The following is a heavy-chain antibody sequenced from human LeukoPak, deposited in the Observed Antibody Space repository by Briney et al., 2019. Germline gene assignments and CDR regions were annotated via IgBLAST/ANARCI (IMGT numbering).Heavy chain of an antibody. CDR1: GFTFSSYG. Sequence: PGGSLRLPCAASGFTFSSYGMHWVRQAPGKGLEWVAFIRYDGSNKYYADSVKGRFTISRDNSKNTLYLQMNSLRAEDTAVYYCAKRGYSYGYPGDYWGQGTLVTVSS. CDR3: AKRGYSYGYPGDY. V-gene: IGHV3-30*02. J-gene: IGHJ4*02. D-gene: IGHD5-18*01. CDR2: IRYDGSNK.